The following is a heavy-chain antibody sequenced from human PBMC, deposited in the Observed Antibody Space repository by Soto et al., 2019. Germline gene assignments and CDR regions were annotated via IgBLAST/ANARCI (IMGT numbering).Heavy chain of an antibody. CDR2: ISYDGSNK. CDR1: GFTFSSYA. J-gene: IGHJ6*02. Sequence: PGWSLRLSCAASGFTFSSYAMHWVRQAPGKGLEWVAVISYDGSNKYYADSVKGRFAISRDNSKNTLYLQMNSLRAEDTAVYYCARDADLAPAAASYGMDVWGQGTTVTVSS. D-gene: IGHD2-2*01. CDR3: ARDADLAPAAASYGMDV. V-gene: IGHV3-30*09.